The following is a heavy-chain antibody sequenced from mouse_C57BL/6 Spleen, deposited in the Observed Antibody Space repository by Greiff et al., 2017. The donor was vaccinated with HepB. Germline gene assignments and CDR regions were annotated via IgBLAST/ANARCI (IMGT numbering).Heavy chain of an antibody. CDR3: ARPYDYDGGYAMDY. D-gene: IGHD2-4*01. CDR2: IDPSDSYT. Sequence: QVQLKQPGAELVKPGASVKLSCKASGYTFTSYWMQWVKQRPGQGLEWIGEIDPSDSYTNYNQKFKGKATLTVDTSSSTAYMQLSSLTSEDSAVYYCARPYDYDGGYAMDYWGQGTSVTVSS. V-gene: IGHV1-50*01. J-gene: IGHJ4*01. CDR1: GYTFTSYW.